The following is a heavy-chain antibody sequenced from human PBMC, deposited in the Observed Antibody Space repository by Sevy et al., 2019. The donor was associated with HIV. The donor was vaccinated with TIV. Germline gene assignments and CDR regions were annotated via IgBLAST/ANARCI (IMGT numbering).Heavy chain of an antibody. CDR3: ARRPDFGVVSPTGVMDV. D-gene: IGHD3-3*01. Sequence: GGSLRLSCAASGFTFSTYAMTWVRQAPGKGLQWVSVISGSGGSTYYADSVKGRFTISRDNSKNTMYLQMNSLRAEDTAVYYCARRPDFGVVSPTGVMDVRGQGTTVTVSS. CDR1: GFTFSTYA. V-gene: IGHV3-23*01. J-gene: IGHJ6*02. CDR2: ISGSGGST.